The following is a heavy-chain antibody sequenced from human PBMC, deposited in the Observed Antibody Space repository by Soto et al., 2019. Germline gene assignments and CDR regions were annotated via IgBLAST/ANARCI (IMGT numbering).Heavy chain of an antibody. CDR1: GCSFTSYC. V-gene: IGHV5-10-1*01. CDR3: ARLQAVAGLHYYYYGMDV. D-gene: IGHD6-19*01. J-gene: IGHJ6*02. CDR2: IDPSDSYT. Sequence: GESLKISGKGSGCSFTSYCISWVRQMPGKGLEWMGRIDPSDSYTNYSPSFQGHVTISADKSISTAYLQWSSLKASDTAMYYCARLQAVAGLHYYYYGMDVWGQGTMVTVSS.